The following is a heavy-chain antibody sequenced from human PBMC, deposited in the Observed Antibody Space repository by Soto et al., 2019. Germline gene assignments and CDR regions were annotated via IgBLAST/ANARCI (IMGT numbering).Heavy chain of an antibody. Sequence: SGPLCLPSAGYCGSFIGYYWRWIRQPPGKGLEWIGEINHSVSTNYNPSLKSRVTISVDTSKNQFSLKLSSVTAADTAVYYCARVGRVVGYYYYGMDVWGQGTTVTVSS. V-gene: IGHV4-34*01. J-gene: IGHJ6*02. CDR2: INHSVST. CDR3: ARVGRVVGYYYYGMDV. D-gene: IGHD3-10*01. CDR1: CGSFIGYY.